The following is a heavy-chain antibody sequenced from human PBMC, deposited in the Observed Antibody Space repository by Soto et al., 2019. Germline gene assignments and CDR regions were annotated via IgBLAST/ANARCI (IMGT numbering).Heavy chain of an antibody. Sequence: ASVKVSCKASGYTFTGYYMHWVRQAPGQGLEWMGWINPNSGGTNYAQKFQGRVTMTRDTSISTAYMELSRLRSDDTAVYYCARDPIPVEYDFWSGWIDYWGQGTLVTVSS. CDR1: GYTFTGYY. J-gene: IGHJ4*02. CDR3: ARDPIPVEYDFWSGWIDY. D-gene: IGHD3-3*01. V-gene: IGHV1-2*02. CDR2: INPNSGGT.